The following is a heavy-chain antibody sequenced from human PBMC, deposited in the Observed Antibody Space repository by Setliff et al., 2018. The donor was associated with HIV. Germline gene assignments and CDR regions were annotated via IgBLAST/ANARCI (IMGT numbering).Heavy chain of an antibody. CDR3: ASHPAWESGI. J-gene: IGHJ3*02. CDR2: IYPGDSDA. D-gene: IGHD1-26*01. Sequence: GESLKISCKGSGYSFSNYWIGWVRQMPGKGLEWMGIIYPGDSDARYSPSFQGQVTISVDKSISTAYLQWGSLKASDSAMYYCASHPAWESGIWGQGTMVTVSS. CDR1: GYSFSNYW. V-gene: IGHV5-51*01.